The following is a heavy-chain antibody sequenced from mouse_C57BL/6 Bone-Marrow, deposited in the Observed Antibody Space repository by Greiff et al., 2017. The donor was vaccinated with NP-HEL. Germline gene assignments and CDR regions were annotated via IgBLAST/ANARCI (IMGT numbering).Heavy chain of an antibody. V-gene: IGHV1-81*01. CDR1: GFTFTSYG. CDR3: ARGNYGNYYAMDY. CDR2: IYPRSGNT. J-gene: IGHJ4*01. D-gene: IGHD2-1*01. Sequence: VQLQQSGAELARPGASVKLSCTASGFTFTSYGICWVQQRTGQGLEWIVAIYPRSGNTYYHETFKGKTTLTADKSSSKAYMELRSLTCEDSAVECCARGNYGNYYAMDYWGQGTSVTVSS.